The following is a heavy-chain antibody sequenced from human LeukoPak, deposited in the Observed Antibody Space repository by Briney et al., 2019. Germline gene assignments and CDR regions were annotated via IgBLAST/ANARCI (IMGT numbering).Heavy chain of an antibody. CDR2: IYYSGNT. CDR3: ARDGYCSSASCYIDS. CDR1: GGSLSSSSYY. J-gene: IGHJ4*02. Sequence: SETLSLTCTVSGGSLSSSSYYWGWIRQPPGKGLEWIGSIYYSGNTYFNPSLKSRVTISVDTSKNQFSLKLTSVTAADTAVYYCARDGYCSSASCYIDSWGQGTLVTVSS. V-gene: IGHV4-39*07. D-gene: IGHD2-2*02.